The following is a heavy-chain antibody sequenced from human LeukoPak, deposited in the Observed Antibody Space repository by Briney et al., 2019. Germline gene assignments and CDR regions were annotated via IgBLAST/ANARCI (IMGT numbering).Heavy chain of an antibody. J-gene: IGHJ3*02. CDR1: GGSISSGGYY. Sequence: SETLSLTCTVSGGSISSGGYYWSWIRQPPGKGLEWIGYIYHSGSTYYNPSLKSRVTISVDTSKNQFSLKLSSVTAADTAVYYCARRNIAARRGAFDIWGQGTMVTVSS. CDR2: IYHSGST. V-gene: IGHV4-30-2*03. D-gene: IGHD6-6*01. CDR3: ARRNIAARRGAFDI.